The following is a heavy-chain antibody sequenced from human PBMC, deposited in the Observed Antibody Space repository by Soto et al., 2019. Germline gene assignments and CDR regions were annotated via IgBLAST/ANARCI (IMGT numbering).Heavy chain of an antibody. D-gene: IGHD3-3*01. CDR1: GFTFSNYA. J-gene: IGHJ4*02. Sequence: LRLSCAASGFTFSNYAMSWVRQAPGKGLEWVSTIIPSGGSTYYADSVKGRFTLSRDNSKNTLYLQMNSLRAEDTAVYYCAKDKDFWSGYYSHFDYWGQGTLVTVSS. CDR3: AKDKDFWSGYYSHFDY. CDR2: IIPSGGST. V-gene: IGHV3-23*01.